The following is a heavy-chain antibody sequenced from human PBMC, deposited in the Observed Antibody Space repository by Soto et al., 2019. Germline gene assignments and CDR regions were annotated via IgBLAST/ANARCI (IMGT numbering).Heavy chain of an antibody. D-gene: IGHD6-13*01. CDR2: IFSNDEK. V-gene: IGHV2-26*04. CDR3: ASTYSTSWYWFAP. Sequence: QVTVKESGPVLVKPTETLTLTCTVSGFSLSNAGLGVSWIRQPPGKALEWLAHIFSNDEKSYSTSLKSRLTISKDTSKSQVVLTMTNMDPVDTATYCCASTYSTSWYWFAPWGQGTLVTVSS. J-gene: IGHJ5*02. CDR1: GFSLSNAGLG.